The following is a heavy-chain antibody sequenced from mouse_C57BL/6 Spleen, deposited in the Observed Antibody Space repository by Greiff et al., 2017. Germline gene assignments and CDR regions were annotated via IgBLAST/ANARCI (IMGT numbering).Heavy chain of an antibody. J-gene: IGHJ3*01. CDR1: GYTFTDYN. CDR2: INPNNGGT. V-gene: IGHV1-18*01. D-gene: IGHD2-3*01. CDR3: ASSVDGYEAFAY. Sequence: VQLQQSGPELVKPGASVKIPCKASGYTFTDYNMDWVKQSHGKSLEWIGDINPNNGGTIYNQKFKGKATLTVDKSSSTAYMELRSLTSEDTAVYYCASSVDGYEAFAYWGQGTLVTVSA.